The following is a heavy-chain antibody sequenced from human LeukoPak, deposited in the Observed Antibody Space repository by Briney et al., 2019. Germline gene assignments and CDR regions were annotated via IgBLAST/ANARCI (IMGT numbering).Heavy chain of an antibody. CDR1: GFTFSSYS. J-gene: IGHJ4*02. V-gene: IGHV3-21*01. CDR2: ISSSSSYI. D-gene: IGHD6-13*01. CDR3: ARSPYSSSWYYFDY. Sequence: GGSLRLSCAASGFTFSSYSMNWVRQAPGKGLEWVSSISSSSSYIYYADSVKGRFTISRDNAKNSLYLRMNSLRAEDTAVYYCARSPYSSSWYYFDYWGQGTLVTVSS.